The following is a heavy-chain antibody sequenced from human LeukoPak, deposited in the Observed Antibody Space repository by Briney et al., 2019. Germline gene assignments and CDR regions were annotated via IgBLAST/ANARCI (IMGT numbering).Heavy chain of an antibody. CDR3: AKDRRSGYSSGWYGDY. V-gene: IGHV3-23*01. D-gene: IGHD6-19*01. CDR1: GFTLSSYA. J-gene: IGHJ4*02. Sequence: GGSLRLFCAASGFTLSSYAMSWVRQAPGKGLEWVSAISGSGGSTYYADSVKGRFTISRDNSKNTLYLQMNSLRAEDTAVYYCAKDRRSGYSSGWYGDYWGQGTLVTVSS. CDR2: ISGSGGST.